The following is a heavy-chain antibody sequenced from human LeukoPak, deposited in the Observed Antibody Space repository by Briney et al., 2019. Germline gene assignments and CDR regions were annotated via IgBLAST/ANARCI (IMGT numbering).Heavy chain of an antibody. V-gene: IGHV5-51*01. J-gene: IGHJ6*02. CDR2: ILAHASDT. Sequence: LGESLKISGQGSGYSFTSYGIGWVRQMPGKGLEWTGLILAHASDTRYSPSFQGQVTTSAAKTINTAHLQWSSLPASHSAMYFCAKFGGDGVTHGVDVWGQGTTVTVSS. CDR1: GYSFTSYG. D-gene: IGHD2-21*02. CDR3: AKFGGDGVTHGVDV.